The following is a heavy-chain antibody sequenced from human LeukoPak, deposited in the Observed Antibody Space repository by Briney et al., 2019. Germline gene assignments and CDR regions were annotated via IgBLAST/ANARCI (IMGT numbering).Heavy chain of an antibody. CDR3: ARYDSRGSASTRFDY. V-gene: IGHV3-33*01. Sequence: GGSLRLSCAASKFTFSHYGMHWVRQAPGKGLQWVAVIWSDGSNQYYADSVKGRFTISRDNSNNMVYLQMNSLRADDTGVYYCARYDSRGSASTRFDYWGQGILVTISS. D-gene: IGHD3-16*01. CDR2: IWSDGSNQ. J-gene: IGHJ4*02. CDR1: KFTFSHYG.